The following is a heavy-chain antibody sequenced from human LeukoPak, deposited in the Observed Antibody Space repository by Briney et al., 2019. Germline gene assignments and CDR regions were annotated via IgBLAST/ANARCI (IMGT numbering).Heavy chain of an antibody. D-gene: IGHD6-6*01. V-gene: IGHV3-53*01. CDR1: GFTVSSNY. CDR2: IYSGGST. Sequence: GGSLRLSCAASGFTVSSNYMSWVRQAPGKGLEWVSVIYSGGSTYYADSVKGRFTISRDNSKNTLYLQMNSLRAEDTAVYYCAKLVAARLVYYYYYMDVWGKGTTVTVSS. J-gene: IGHJ6*03. CDR3: AKLVAARLVYYYYYMDV.